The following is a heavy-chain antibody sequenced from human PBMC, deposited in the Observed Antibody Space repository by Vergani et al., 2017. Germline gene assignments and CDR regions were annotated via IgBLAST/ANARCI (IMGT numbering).Heavy chain of an antibody. CDR3: AKNPVYYDDRSGRFDY. D-gene: IGHD3-22*01. V-gene: IGHV3-48*03. Sequence: EVQLVDSGGGLVQPGGPLRLSCAVSGFTFCCYDMNCVRQAPGKGLEWVSYISSSGSTIYYADSVKGRFTISRDNAKNSLYLQMNSLRAEDRAVYYCAKNPVYYDDRSGRFDYWGQGTLVTVSS. CDR1: GFTFCCYD. J-gene: IGHJ4*02. CDR2: ISSSGSTI.